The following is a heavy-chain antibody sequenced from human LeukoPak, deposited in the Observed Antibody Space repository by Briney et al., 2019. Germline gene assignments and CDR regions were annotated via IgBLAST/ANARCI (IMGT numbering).Heavy chain of an antibody. CDR3: ARQVQTGNGGRGYFVY. CDR2: IYHSGST. CDR1: GDSISSSNW. J-gene: IGHJ4*02. V-gene: IGHV4-4*02. D-gene: IGHD3-16*01. Sequence: PSETLSLTCAVSGDSISSSNWWSWVRQPPGKGLEWIGEIYHSGSTNYNPSLKSRVTISVDKSKNQFSLKLSSVTAADTAVYYCARQVQTGNGGRGYFVYWGQGTLVTVSS.